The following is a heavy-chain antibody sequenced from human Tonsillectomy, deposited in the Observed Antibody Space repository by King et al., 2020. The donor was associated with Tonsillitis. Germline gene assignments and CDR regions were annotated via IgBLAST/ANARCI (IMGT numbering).Heavy chain of an antibody. Sequence: VQLQQWGAGLLKPSETLSLTCAVYGGSFSGYYWGWIRQPPGKGLEWIGEINHSGSTNYNPSLKSRVTISVDTSKNQFSLKLSSVTAADTAVYYCAREFGIVVVVAATGGGMDVWGQGTTVTVSS. V-gene: IGHV4-34*01. CDR3: AREFGIVVVVAATGGGMDV. CDR1: GGSFSGYY. D-gene: IGHD2-15*01. J-gene: IGHJ6*02. CDR2: INHSGST.